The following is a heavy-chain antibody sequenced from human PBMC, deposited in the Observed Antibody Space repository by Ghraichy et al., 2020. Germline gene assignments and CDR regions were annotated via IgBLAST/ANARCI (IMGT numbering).Heavy chain of an antibody. J-gene: IGHJ4*02. CDR1: GFTFSSYS. D-gene: IGHD2-21*02. Sequence: GGSLRLSCAASGFTFSSYSMNWVRQAPGKGLEWVSSISSSSSYIYYADSVKGRFTISRDNAKNSLYLQMNSLRAEDTAVYYCARGNGGRVVVTAIFYYFDYWGQGTLVTVSS. V-gene: IGHV3-21*01. CDR2: ISSSSSYI. CDR3: ARGNGGRVVVTAIFYYFDY.